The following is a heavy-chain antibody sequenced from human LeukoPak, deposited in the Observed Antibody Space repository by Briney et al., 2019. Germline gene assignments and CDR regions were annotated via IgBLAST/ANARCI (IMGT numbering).Heavy chain of an antibody. Sequence: KPSETLSLTCSVSGGSINSDGFYWSWIRQPPGKGLEWIGYIYKTGSTNYNPSLKSRVTISVDTSKNQFSLKLSSVTAADTAVYYCARDRGLIDYWGQGTLVTVSS. CDR2: IYKTGST. CDR3: ARDRGLIDY. V-gene: IGHV4-31*02. J-gene: IGHJ4*02. CDR1: GGSINSDGFY.